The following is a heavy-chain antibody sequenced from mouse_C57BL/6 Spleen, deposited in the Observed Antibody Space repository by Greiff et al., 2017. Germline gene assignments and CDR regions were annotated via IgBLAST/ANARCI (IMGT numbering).Heavy chain of an antibody. J-gene: IGHJ2*01. CDR3: ARGKLGGDY. CDR2: INPSTGGT. Sequence: VQLKESGPELVKPGASVKISCKASGYSFTGYYMNWVKQSPEKSLEWIGEINPSTGGTTYNQKFKAKATLTVDKSSSTAYMQLKSLTSEDSAVYYCARGKLGGDYWGQGTTLTVSS. D-gene: IGHD4-1*01. CDR1: GYSFTGYY. V-gene: IGHV1-42*01.